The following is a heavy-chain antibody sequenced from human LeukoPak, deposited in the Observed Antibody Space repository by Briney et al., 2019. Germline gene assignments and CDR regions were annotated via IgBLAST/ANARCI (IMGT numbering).Heavy chain of an antibody. V-gene: IGHV3-9*01. Sequence: GGSLRLSCAASGFTFDDYAMHWVRQAPGKGLEWVSGISWNSGSIGYADSVKGRFTISRDNAKNSLYLQMNSLRAEDTALYYCAKVSGNYYGSGSYDYWGQGTLVTVSS. CDR1: GFTFDDYA. CDR2: ISWNSGSI. CDR3: AKVSGNYYGSGSYDY. D-gene: IGHD3-10*01. J-gene: IGHJ4*02.